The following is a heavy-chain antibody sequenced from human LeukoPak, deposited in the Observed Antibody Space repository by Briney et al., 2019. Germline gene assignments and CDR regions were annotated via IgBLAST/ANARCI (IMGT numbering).Heavy chain of an antibody. CDR1: GYTFTTYG. Sequence: ASVKVSCKASGYTFTTYGISWVRQAPGQGLEWMGWISAYNGNTNYAQKLQGRVTITADKSTSTAYMELSSLRSEDTAVYYCARGSVYYDSSGYYSRTYYFQHWGQGTLVTVSS. D-gene: IGHD3-22*01. CDR3: ARGSVYYDSSGYYSRTYYFQH. V-gene: IGHV1-18*01. J-gene: IGHJ1*01. CDR2: ISAYNGNT.